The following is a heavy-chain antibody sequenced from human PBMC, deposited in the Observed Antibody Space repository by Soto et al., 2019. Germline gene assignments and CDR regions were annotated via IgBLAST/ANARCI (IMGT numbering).Heavy chain of an antibody. CDR2: IYPGDSDS. D-gene: IGHD6-19*01. CDR1: GYSFSNNW. J-gene: IGHJ5*02. V-gene: IGHV5-51*01. Sequence: GESLKISCKASGYSFSNNWIGWVRQMPGKGLEWMGIIYPGDSDSMYGPSFQGQVTISADRSTNTAYLQWDSLKASDTAIYFCARLGGAMAGGWFDPWGQGTLVTVSS. CDR3: ARLGGAMAGGWFDP.